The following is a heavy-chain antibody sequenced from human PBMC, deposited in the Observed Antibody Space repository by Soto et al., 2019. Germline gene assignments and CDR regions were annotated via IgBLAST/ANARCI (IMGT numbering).Heavy chain of an antibody. CDR1: GYSITNGYY. CDR3: ARVKLAGRGSFRY. D-gene: IGHD3-3*02. CDR2: IYHSGNT. Sequence: PSETLSPTCAVSGYSITNGYYWGWVRQPPGKGLEWIGSIYHSGNTYYNPSLKSRVTISLDTSKNQFSLKLTSVTAADTAIYYCARVKLAGRGSFRYWGQGTLVTVSS. V-gene: IGHV4-38-2*01. J-gene: IGHJ4*02.